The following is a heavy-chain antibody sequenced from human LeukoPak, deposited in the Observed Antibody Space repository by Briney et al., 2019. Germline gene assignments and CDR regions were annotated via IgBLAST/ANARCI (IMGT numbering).Heavy chain of an antibody. Sequence: ASVKVSCKASGYTFTGYYMHWVRQAPGQGPEWMGWINPNSGGTNYAQKFQGRVTMTRDTSISTAYMELSRLRSDDTAVFYCARGDSSPYYYFDYWGQGTLVTVSS. CDR1: GYTFTGYY. V-gene: IGHV1-2*02. J-gene: IGHJ4*02. D-gene: IGHD3-22*01. CDR3: ARGDSSPYYYFDY. CDR2: INPNSGGT.